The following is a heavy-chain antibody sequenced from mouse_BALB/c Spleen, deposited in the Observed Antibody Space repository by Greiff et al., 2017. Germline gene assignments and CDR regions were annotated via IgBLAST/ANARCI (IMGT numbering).Heavy chain of an antibody. CDR2: ISYSGST. CDR1: GYSITSDYA. D-gene: IGHD1-1*01. V-gene: IGHV3-2*02. CDR3: GVGAMDY. J-gene: IGHJ4*01. Sequence: VQLKQSGPGLVKPSQSLSLTCTVTGYSITSDYAWNWIRQFPGNKLEWMGYISYSGSTSYNPSLKSRISITRDTSKNQFFLQLNSVTTEDTATYYCGVGAMDYWGQGTSVTVSS.